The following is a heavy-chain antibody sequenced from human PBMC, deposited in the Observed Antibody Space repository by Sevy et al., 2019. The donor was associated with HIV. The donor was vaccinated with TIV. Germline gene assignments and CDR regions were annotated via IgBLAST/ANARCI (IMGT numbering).Heavy chain of an antibody. CDR3: ARGDRLAFDS. CDR2: FSFDGSNK. D-gene: IGHD5-12*01. V-gene: IGHV3-30-3*01. Sequence: GGSLRLSCAGSGFIFSAYVMHWVRQAPGKGLEWVADFSFDGSNKYYADSVKGRFTISRDDSKSTLYLQMNRPRPEDTGVYYCARGDRLAFDSWGQGTQVTVSS. CDR1: GFIFSAYV. J-gene: IGHJ4*02.